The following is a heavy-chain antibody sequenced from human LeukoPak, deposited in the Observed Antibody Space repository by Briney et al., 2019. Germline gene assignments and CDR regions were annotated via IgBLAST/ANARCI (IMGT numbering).Heavy chain of an antibody. V-gene: IGHV4-38-2*02. Sequence: SETLSLTCTVSGYSISSGYYWGWIRQPPGKGLEWIGSIYYSGSTYYNPSLKSRVTISVDTSKNQFSLKLSSVTAADTAVYYCARADWYSSSWYYFDYWGQGTLVTVSS. J-gene: IGHJ4*02. D-gene: IGHD6-13*01. CDR2: IYYSGST. CDR1: GYSISSGYY. CDR3: ARADWYSSSWYYFDY.